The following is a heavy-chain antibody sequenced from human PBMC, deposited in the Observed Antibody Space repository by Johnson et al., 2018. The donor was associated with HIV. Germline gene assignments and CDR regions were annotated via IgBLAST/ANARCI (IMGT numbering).Heavy chain of an antibody. CDR2: TTDKLNSYTT. J-gene: IGHJ3*02. CDR3: ARENYRRPDAFDI. Sequence: VHLVESGGGVVQPGGSLRLSCVVSGFTFSDSYMDWVRQAPGKGLEWVGRTTDKLNSYTTKYAASVNGRFTISRDDSKKSLYLQINSLRTEDTAVYYCARENYRRPDAFDIWGQGTMVTVSS. D-gene: IGHD1-7*01. CDR1: GFTFSDSY. V-gene: IGHV3-72*01.